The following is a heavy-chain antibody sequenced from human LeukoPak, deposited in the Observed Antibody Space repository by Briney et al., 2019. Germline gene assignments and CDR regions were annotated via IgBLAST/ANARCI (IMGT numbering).Heavy chain of an antibody. D-gene: IGHD6-13*01. CDR3: ARDSHSSSWINYYYYGMDV. CDR1: GGSMSSYY. Sequence: PSETLSLTCTVSGGSMSSYYWSWIRQHPGKGLEWIGYIYYSGSTYYNPSLKSRVTISVDTSKNQFSLKLSSVTAADTAVYYCARDSHSSSWINYYYYGMDVWGQGTTVTVS. V-gene: IGHV4-59*06. CDR2: IYYSGST. J-gene: IGHJ6*02.